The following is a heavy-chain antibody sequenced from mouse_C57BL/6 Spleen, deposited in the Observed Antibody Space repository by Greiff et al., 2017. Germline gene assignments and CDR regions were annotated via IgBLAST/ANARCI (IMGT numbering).Heavy chain of an antibody. D-gene: IGHD2-3*01. Sequence: EVQRVESGPGLAKPSQTLSLTCSVTGYSITSDYWNWIRKFPGNKLEYMGYISYSGSTYYNPSIKSRISITRDTSKNQYYLQLNSVTTEDTATYYCARFEDDGYYGGYFDVWGTGTTVTVSS. CDR2: ISYSGST. CDR1: GYSITSDY. V-gene: IGHV3-8*01. J-gene: IGHJ1*03. CDR3: ARFEDDGYYGGYFDV.